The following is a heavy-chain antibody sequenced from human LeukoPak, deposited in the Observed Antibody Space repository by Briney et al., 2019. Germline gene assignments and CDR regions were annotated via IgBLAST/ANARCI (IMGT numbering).Heavy chain of an antibody. CDR2: INPNSGGT. CDR3: ARAAVDIVATIGWFDP. V-gene: IGHV1-2*02. CDR1: GYTFTGYY. J-gene: IGHJ5*02. D-gene: IGHD5-12*01. Sequence: ASVKVSCKASGYTFTGYYMHWLRQAPGQGLEWMGWINPNSGGTNYAQKFQGRVTMTRDTSISTAYIELSRLRSDDTAVYYCARAAVDIVATIGWFDPWGQGTLVTVSS.